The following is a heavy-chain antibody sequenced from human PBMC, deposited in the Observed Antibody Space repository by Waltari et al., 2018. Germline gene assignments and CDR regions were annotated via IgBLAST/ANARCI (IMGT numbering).Heavy chain of an antibody. Sequence: EVQLVESGGGLVKPGGSLRLSCAASGFTFSNAWMSWVRQDQGKGVEWVGRMKRKTDGGTKDYDAPVKGRFTISRDDSKNTLYLKMNSLKTEDTAVYYCTPEMDVWGQGTTVTVSS. CDR1: GFTFSNAW. J-gene: IGHJ6*02. CDR2: MKRKTDGGTK. V-gene: IGHV3-15*01. CDR3: TPEMDV.